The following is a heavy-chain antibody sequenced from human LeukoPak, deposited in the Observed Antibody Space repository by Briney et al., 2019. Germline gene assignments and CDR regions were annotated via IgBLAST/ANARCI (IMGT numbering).Heavy chain of an antibody. CDR2: IHYTGST. V-gene: IGHV4-59*01. J-gene: IGHJ4*02. D-gene: IGHD3-10*01. CDR1: GGSISSYY. CDR3: ARDRYYDSGSYYN. Sequence: SETLSLTCTVSGGSISSYYWSWIRQSPGKGLECIGYIHYTGSTNYNPSLKSRVTISVETSKNQFSLKLSSVTAADTAVYYCARDRYYDSGSYYNWGQGTLVTVSS.